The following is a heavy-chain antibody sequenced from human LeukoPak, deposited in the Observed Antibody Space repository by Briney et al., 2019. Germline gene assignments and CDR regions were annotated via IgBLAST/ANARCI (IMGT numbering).Heavy chain of an antibody. D-gene: IGHD2-2*01. Sequence: GGSLRLSCAASGFTFSSYGMHWVRQAPGKGLEWVAVISYDGSNKYYADSVKGRFTISRDNSKNTLYLQMNSLRAEDTAVYYCARDFCSSTSCFYDPWGQGTLVTVSS. CDR3: ARDFCSSTSCFYDP. V-gene: IGHV3-30*03. J-gene: IGHJ5*02. CDR2: ISYDGSNK. CDR1: GFTFSSYG.